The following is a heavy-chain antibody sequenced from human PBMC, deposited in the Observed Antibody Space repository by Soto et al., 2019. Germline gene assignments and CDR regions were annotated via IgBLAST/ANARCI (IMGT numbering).Heavy chain of an antibody. J-gene: IGHJ5*02. CDR2: ISGSGGST. D-gene: IGHD1-26*01. V-gene: IGHV3-23*01. CDR3: GKGGSVWDLPPRGWSAP. CDR1: GFTFSSYA. Sequence: EVQLLESGGGLVQPGGSLRLSCAASGFTFSSYAMSWVRQAPGKGLEWVSAISGSGGSTYYADSVKGRFTISRDNSKNPLYRKRNGRRPEAPALYYWGKGGSVWDLPPRGWSAPGGQETLATVSS.